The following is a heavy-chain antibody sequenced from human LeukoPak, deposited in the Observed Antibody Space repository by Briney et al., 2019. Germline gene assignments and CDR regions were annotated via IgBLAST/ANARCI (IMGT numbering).Heavy chain of an antibody. CDR3: ARSVAASRDY. Sequence: GGSLRLSCAASGFTFDDYGVSWVRQAPGKGLEWVSGINWNGGSTGYADSVKGRLTISRDNAKNSLYLQMNSLRAEDTALYYCARSVAASRDYWGQGTLVTVSS. CDR2: INWNGGST. CDR1: GFTFDDYG. V-gene: IGHV3-20*04. D-gene: IGHD2-15*01. J-gene: IGHJ4*02.